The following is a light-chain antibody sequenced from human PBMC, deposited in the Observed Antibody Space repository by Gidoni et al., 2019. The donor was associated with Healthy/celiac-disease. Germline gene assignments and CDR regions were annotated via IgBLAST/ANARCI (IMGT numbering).Light chain of an antibody. CDR2: GAS. CDR3: QQYGSSPWT. J-gene: IGKJ1*01. Sequence: EIVFTQSPGTLSLSPGERATLSCRAIQSVSSSYLAWYQQKPGQAPRLLIYGASSRATGIPDRFSGSGSGTDFTLTISRLEPEDFAVYYCQQYGSSPWTFGQGTKVEIK. V-gene: IGKV3-20*01. CDR1: QSVSSSY.